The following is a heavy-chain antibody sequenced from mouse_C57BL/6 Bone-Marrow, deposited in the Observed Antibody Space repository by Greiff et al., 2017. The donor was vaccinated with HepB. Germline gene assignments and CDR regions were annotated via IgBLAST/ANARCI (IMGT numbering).Heavy chain of an antibody. CDR1: GYTFTDYE. CDR3: TRQLRLRLFAY. CDR2: IDPETGGT. Sequence: VQLQESGAELVRPGASVTLSCKASGYTFTDYEMHWVKQTPVHGLEWIGAIDPETGGTAYNQKFKGKAILTADKSSSTAYMELRSLTSEDSAVYYCTRQLRLRLFAYWGQGTLVTVSA. V-gene: IGHV1-15*01. D-gene: IGHD3-2*02. J-gene: IGHJ3*01.